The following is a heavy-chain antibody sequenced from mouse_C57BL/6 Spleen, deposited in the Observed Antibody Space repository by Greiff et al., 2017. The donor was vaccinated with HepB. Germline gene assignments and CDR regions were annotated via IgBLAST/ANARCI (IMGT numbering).Heavy chain of an antibody. CDR2: IDPSDSYT. CDR3: ARVYYGNYAGFAY. Sequence: QVQLQQPGAELVKPGASVKLSCKASGYTFTSYWMQWVKQRPGQGLEWIGEIDPSDSYTNYNQKFKGKPTLTVDTSSSTAYMQLSSLSSEDSAVYYCARVYYGNYAGFAYWGQGTLVTVSA. CDR1: GYTFTSYW. V-gene: IGHV1-50*01. J-gene: IGHJ3*01. D-gene: IGHD2-1*01.